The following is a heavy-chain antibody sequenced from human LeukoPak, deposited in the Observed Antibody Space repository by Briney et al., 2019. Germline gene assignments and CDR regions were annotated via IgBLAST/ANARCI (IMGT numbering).Heavy chain of an antibody. CDR1: GGTFSSYA. D-gene: IGHD6-19*01. Sequence: SVKVSCKASGGTFSSYAISWVRQAPGQGLEWMGGIIPIFGTANYAQKFQGRVTMTRDMSTSTVYMELSSLRSEDTAVYYCARRIAVAGHNWFDPWGQGTLVTVSS. CDR3: ARRIAVAGHNWFDP. V-gene: IGHV1-69*05. J-gene: IGHJ5*02. CDR2: IIPIFGTA.